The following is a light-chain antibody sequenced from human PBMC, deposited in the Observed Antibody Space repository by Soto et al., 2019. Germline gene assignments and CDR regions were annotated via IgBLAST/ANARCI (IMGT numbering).Light chain of an antibody. CDR1: SSDVGGYEF. CDR2: DVS. Sequence: QSALTQPASLSGSPGQSITISCTGTSSDVGGYEFVSWYQQYPGKAPKLMIYDVSNRPSGVSSRFSGSKSGNTASLIISGLQAEDEADYYCSSYTSSTTLVFGTGTKLTVL. CDR3: SSYTSSTTLV. J-gene: IGLJ1*01. V-gene: IGLV2-14*03.